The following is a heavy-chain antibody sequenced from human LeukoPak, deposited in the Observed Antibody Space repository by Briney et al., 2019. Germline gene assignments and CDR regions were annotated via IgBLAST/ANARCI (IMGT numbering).Heavy chain of an antibody. CDR3: AREGSGWLDY. CDR2: IYYSGST. D-gene: IGHD6-19*01. Sequence: PSETLSLTCTVSGGSISSYYWSWIRQPPGKGLEWIGYIYYSGSTNYNPSLKSRVTISVDTSKNQFSLKLSSVTAADTAVYHCAREGSGWLDYWGQGTLVTVSS. V-gene: IGHV4-59*01. J-gene: IGHJ4*02. CDR1: GGSISSYY.